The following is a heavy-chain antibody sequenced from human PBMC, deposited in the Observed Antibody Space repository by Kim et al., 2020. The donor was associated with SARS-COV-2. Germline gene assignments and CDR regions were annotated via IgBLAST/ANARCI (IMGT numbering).Heavy chain of an antibody. CDR2: IFYTGNT. CDR1: GASVSSDSYF. CDR3: ARPFAAYDAFDV. D-gene: IGHD6-25*01. Sequence: SETLSLTCTVSGASVSSDSYFWSWIRQSPGKKLEWIGYIFYTGNTKYNPSLQSRLSISLDASKNQFSLNLHSVTAADSAVYYCARPFAAYDAFDVWGHG. V-gene: IGHV4-61*01. J-gene: IGHJ3*01.